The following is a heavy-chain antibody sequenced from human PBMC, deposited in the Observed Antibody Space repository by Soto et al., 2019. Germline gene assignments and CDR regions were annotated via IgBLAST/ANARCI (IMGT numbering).Heavy chain of an antibody. D-gene: IGHD6-13*01. V-gene: IGHV4-34*01. CDR2: INHSGST. J-gene: IGHJ4*02. CDR3: ARFPVAAAGIGVDY. CDR1: GGSFSGYY. Sequence: QVQLQQWGAGLLKPSETLSLTCAVYGGSFSGYYWSWIRQPPGKGLVWIGEINHSGSTNYNPSLKSRVTISGDTSKNHFPLKLHSVTAADTAVYYCARFPVAAAGIGVDYWGQGTLVTVSS.